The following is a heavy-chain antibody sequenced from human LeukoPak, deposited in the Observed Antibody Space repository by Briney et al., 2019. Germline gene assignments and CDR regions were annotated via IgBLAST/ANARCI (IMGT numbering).Heavy chain of an antibody. CDR3: AKDGHDYGDYLNLGSPWFDP. Sequence: ASVKVSCKVSGYTLTELSMHWVRQAPGKGLEWMGGFDPEDGETIYAQKFQGRVTMTEDTSTDTAYMELSSLRSEDTAVYYCAKDGHDYGDYLNLGSPWFDPWGQGTLVTVSS. CDR1: GYTLTELS. D-gene: IGHD4-17*01. V-gene: IGHV1-24*01. CDR2: FDPEDGET. J-gene: IGHJ5*02.